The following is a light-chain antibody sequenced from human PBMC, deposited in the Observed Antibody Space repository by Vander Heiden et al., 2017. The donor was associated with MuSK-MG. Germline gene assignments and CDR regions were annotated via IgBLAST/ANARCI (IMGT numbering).Light chain of an antibody. CDR2: KGT. V-gene: IGLV3-25*03. Sequence: SYELTHSPAVSVFPGQTARITCSGDGLPKEHVYWFQQRAGQAPLLVIFKGTERPSGIPERFSGSTSGTSVTLTIRGVQAEDEADYYCQSSDSSGTFHVVFGGGTKLTVL. CDR3: QSSDSSGTFHVV. J-gene: IGLJ2*01. CDR1: GLPKEH.